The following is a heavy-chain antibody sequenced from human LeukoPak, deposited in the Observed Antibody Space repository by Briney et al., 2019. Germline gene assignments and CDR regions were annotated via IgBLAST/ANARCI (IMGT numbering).Heavy chain of an antibody. V-gene: IGHV3-23*01. D-gene: IGHD1-26*01. J-gene: IGHJ4*02. CDR3: AREYSGSYQGVFDY. Sequence: GGSLRLSCAASGFTFSNYAMTWVRQAPGKGLEWVSVISGSDGSIYYADSVKGRFTISRDDAKNSLYLQMNSLRAEDTAVYYCAREYSGSYQGVFDYWGQGTLVTVSS. CDR1: GFTFSNYA. CDR2: ISGSDGSI.